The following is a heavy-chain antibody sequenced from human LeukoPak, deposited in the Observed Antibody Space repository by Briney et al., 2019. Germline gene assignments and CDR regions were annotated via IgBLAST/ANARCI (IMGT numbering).Heavy chain of an antibody. CDR1: GFTFSNYA. CDR2: ISGNGGST. D-gene: IGHD3-10*01. J-gene: IGHJ6*02. V-gene: IGHV3-23*01. CDR3: AKRSRRLTIVRGVPREDV. Sequence: AGSLRLSCAASGFTFSNYAMNWIRQPPGKGLEWISDISGNGGSTYYPDSVKARFTISRANSKNTLYLQMNRLRAEDTAVYYCAKRSRRLTIVRGVPREDVWGQGTTVTVSS.